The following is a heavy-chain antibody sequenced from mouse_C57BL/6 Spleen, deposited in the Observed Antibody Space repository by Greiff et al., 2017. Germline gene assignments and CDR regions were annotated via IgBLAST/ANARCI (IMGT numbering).Heavy chain of an antibody. CDR3: ARGPLYFDV. CDR2: IDPSDSYT. CDR1: GYTFTSYW. J-gene: IGHJ1*03. V-gene: IGHV1-69*01. Sequence: VQLQQPGAELVMPGASVKLSCKASGYTFTSYWMHWVKQRPGQGLEWIGEIDPSDSYTNYNQKFKGKSTLTVDKSSSTAYMQLSSLTSEDSAVYDCARGPLYFDVWGTGTTVTVSS.